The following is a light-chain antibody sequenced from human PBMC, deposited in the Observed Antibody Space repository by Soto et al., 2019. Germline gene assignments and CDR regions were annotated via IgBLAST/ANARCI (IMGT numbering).Light chain of an antibody. J-gene: IGLJ2*01. CDR1: SSDVGAYNY. CDR3: SSYTISSTVV. Sequence: QSALTQPASVSGSPGQSITISCTGTSSDVGAYNYVSWYQHHPGKAPKLMIYDVGNRPSGVSNRFSGSKSGNTASLTISGLQAEDEADYYCSSYTISSTVVFGGGTKLTVL. CDR2: DVG. V-gene: IGLV2-14*03.